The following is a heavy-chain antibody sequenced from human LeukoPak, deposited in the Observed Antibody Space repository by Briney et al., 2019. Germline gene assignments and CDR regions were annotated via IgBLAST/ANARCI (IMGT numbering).Heavy chain of an antibody. D-gene: IGHD3-22*01. Sequence: GGSLRLSCAASGFTFSSYNMNWVRQAPGKGLEWVSAISGSGDNTYYADSVKGRFTVSRDNSKNTLYLQMNSLRAEDTAVYYCAKDRAYYSDSSGYYLVRAYDYWGQGTLVTVSS. CDR3: AKDRAYYSDSSGYYLVRAYDY. V-gene: IGHV3-23*01. CDR1: GFTFSSYN. CDR2: ISGSGDNT. J-gene: IGHJ4*02.